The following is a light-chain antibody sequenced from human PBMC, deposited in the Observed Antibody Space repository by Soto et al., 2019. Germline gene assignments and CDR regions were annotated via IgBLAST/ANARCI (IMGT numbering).Light chain of an antibody. V-gene: IGLV2-8*01. CDR2: EVT. J-gene: IGLJ2*01. Sequence: QSALTQPPSASGSHGQAVTSSCTGTSRDGGGYKYVSWYQHHPGKAPTVVFYEVTKRPSGVPDRFSGSQSGNTASLNVSVLQAEDEAAYYCSSYLGTKNVVFGGGPNVTVL. CDR3: SSYLGTKNVV. CDR1: SRDGGGYKY.